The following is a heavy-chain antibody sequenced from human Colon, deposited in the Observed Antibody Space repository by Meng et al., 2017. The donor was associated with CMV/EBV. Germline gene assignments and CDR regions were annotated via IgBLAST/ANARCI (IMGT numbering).Heavy chain of an antibody. Sequence: GESLKISCAASGFTFDDYGMSWVRQAPGKGLEWVSGVNWNGGKTGYADSVKGRFTISRDNAKNSLFLQMNSLRAEDTAVYYCVYGGFFFNYWGQGTLVTVSS. V-gene: IGHV3-20*04. CDR3: VYGGFFFNY. D-gene: IGHD4-23*01. CDR2: VNWNGGKT. J-gene: IGHJ4*02. CDR1: GFTFDDYG.